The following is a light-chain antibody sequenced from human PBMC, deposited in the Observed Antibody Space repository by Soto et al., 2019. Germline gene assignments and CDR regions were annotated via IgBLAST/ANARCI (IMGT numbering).Light chain of an antibody. J-gene: IGLJ1*01. CDR2: ENN. Sequence: QLVLTQPPSVSEAPGQRVTISCTGSSSNIGAGYEAHWYQQVPGTAPKLLIYENNNRPSGVPDRVSGSKSGTSASLAITGLQAEDEDEYYCQSYGSSLSGDVFGTGTKLTVL. CDR3: QSYGSSLSGDV. CDR1: SSNIGAGYE. V-gene: IGLV1-40*01.